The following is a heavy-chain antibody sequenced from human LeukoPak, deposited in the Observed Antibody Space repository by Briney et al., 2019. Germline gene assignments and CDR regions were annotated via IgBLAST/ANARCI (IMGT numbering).Heavy chain of an antibody. CDR1: GGSISSYY. J-gene: IGHJ4*02. Sequence: SETLSLTCTVSGGSISSYYWSWIRQPPGKGLEWIGYVYHSGHTSYNPSLKNRVDISIDTSKNQFSLRLASVTATDTAVCYCASSLPSYYYDSSGYSYWGQGTLVTVSS. V-gene: IGHV4-59*08. CDR3: ASSLPSYYYDSSGYSY. CDR2: VYHSGHT. D-gene: IGHD3-22*01.